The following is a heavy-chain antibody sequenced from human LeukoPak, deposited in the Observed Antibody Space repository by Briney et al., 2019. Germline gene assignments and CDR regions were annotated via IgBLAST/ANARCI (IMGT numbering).Heavy chain of an antibody. Sequence: GGSLRLSCAASGFTFSSYGMHWVRQVPGKGLEWVAVIWYDGSNKYYADSVKGRFTISRDNSKNTLYLQMNSLSVEDTAVYYCARVGYYASGPFSYFDYWGQGTLVTVSS. J-gene: IGHJ4*02. CDR2: IWYDGSNK. CDR3: ARVGYYASGPFSYFDY. CDR1: GFTFSSYG. V-gene: IGHV3-33*01. D-gene: IGHD3-10*01.